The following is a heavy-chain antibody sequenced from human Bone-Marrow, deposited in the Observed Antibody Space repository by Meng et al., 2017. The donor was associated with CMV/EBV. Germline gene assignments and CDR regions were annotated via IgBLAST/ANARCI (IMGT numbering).Heavy chain of an antibody. CDR2: ISGSGGST. J-gene: IGHJ4*02. CDR1: GFTFSSYA. D-gene: IGHD6-19*01. Sequence: ASGFTFSSYAMSWVRQAPGKGLEWVSVISGSGGSTYYADSVKGRFTISRDNSKNTLYLQMNSLRAEDTAVYYCAKDLAVAGTIGLDYWGQGTLVTVSS. V-gene: IGHV3-23*01. CDR3: AKDLAVAGTIGLDY.